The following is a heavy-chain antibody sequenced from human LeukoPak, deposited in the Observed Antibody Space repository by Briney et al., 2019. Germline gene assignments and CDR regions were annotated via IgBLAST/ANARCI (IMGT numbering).Heavy chain of an antibody. CDR1: GGSISSGSYY. CDR2: IYTSGST. Sequence: SETLSLTCTVSGGSISSGSYYWSWIRQPAGKGLEWIGRIYTSGSTNYNPSLKSRVTISVDTSKNQFSLKLSSVTAADTAVYYCARTLLRYFDGNDAFDIWGQGTMVTVSS. V-gene: IGHV4-61*02. J-gene: IGHJ3*02. D-gene: IGHD3-9*01. CDR3: ARTLLRYFDGNDAFDI.